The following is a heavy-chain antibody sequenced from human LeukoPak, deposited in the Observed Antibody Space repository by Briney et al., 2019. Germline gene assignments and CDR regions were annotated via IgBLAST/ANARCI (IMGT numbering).Heavy chain of an antibody. D-gene: IGHD3-10*01. V-gene: IGHV3-23*01. J-gene: IGHJ4*02. CDR3: AKTSGSYYQFYY. CDR1: GFTCSSYA. CDR2: ISGSAGST. Sequence: GGSLRLSCAVSGFTCSSYAMSWVRQAPGKGLEWVSGISGSAGSTYYADSVKGRFTISRDNSKNTLYLQMNSLRAEDTAVYDCAKTSGSYYQFYYWVQGTLVTVSS.